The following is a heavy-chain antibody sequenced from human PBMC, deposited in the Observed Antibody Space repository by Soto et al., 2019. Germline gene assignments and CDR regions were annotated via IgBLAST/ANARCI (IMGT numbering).Heavy chain of an antibody. Sequence: HPGGSLRLSCAVSGFTFSSYWMSWVRQAPGKGLEWVANIKKDGSEKYYVDSVKGRFTISRDNAKNSLYLQMNSLRADDTAVYYCAVDDLGGTGYGGCDHWGQGTLVTVSS. CDR2: IKKDGSEK. J-gene: IGHJ4*02. CDR1: GFTFSSYW. D-gene: IGHD4-17*01. V-gene: IGHV3-7*03. CDR3: AVDDLGGTGYGGCDH.